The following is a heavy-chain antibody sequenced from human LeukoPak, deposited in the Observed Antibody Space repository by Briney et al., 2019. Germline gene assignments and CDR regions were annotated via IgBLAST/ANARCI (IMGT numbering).Heavy chain of an antibody. CDR3: VRGSLASGVVVYYYYYLDV. J-gene: IGHJ6*03. CDR2: IVSSGGST. CDR1: GFTFSTYG. V-gene: IGHV3-23*01. D-gene: IGHD3-3*01. Sequence: GGSLRLSCAASGFTFSTYGMSWVRQAPGKGLEWVSTIVSSGGSTYYADSVKGRFTISRDNSKNTLSLQMNSLRAEDTAVYYCVRGSLASGVVVYYYYYLDVWGKGTTVTVSS.